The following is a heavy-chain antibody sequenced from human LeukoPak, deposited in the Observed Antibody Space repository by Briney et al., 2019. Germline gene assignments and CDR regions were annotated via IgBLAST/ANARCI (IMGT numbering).Heavy chain of an antibody. CDR3: ARHFGYYYYYMDV. CDR1: GGSFSGYY. J-gene: IGHJ6*03. V-gene: IGHV4-34*01. CDR2: IYYSGST. D-gene: IGHD3-10*01. Sequence: SETLSLTCAVYGGSFSGYYWSWIRQPPGKGLEWIGSIYYSGSTYYNPSLKSRVTISVDTSKNQFSLKLSSVTAADTAVYYCARHFGYYYYYMDVWGKGTTVTISS.